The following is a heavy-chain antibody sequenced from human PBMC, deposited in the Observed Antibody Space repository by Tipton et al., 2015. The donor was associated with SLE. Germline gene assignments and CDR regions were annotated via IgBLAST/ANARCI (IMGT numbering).Heavy chain of an antibody. CDR2: ISASLST. CDR3: ERVPDNWFDP. Sequence: TLSLTCTVSGGSISRGRSPWSWLRKPAGKGLEWICYISASLSTHYNPSLKSRVTMSVDTSTNHFSLHLTSVTAADTAVYYCERVPDNWFDPWGQGTLVTGSS. J-gene: IGHJ5*02. CDR1: GGSISRGRSP. V-gene: IGHV4-61*09.